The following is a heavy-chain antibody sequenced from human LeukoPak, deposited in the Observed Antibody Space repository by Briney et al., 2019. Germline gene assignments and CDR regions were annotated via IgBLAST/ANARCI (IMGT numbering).Heavy chain of an antibody. CDR3: ARHSGDRSGYNRKTWFDP. D-gene: IGHD3-22*01. Sequence: PSETLSLTCTVSGGSISSSSYYWGWIRHPPGKGLELIGSIYYSGSTYYNPSLKSRVTISVDTSKNQFSRKLSSVTAADTAVYYCARHSGDRSGYNRKTWFDPWGQGTLVTVSS. CDR2: IYYSGST. V-gene: IGHV4-39*01. CDR1: GGSISSSSYY. J-gene: IGHJ5*02.